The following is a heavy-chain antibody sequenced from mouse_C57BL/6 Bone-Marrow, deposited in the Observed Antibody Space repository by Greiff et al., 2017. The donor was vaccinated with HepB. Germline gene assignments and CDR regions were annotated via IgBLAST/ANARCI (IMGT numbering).Heavy chain of an antibody. J-gene: IGHJ1*03. CDR1: GYSFTDYN. V-gene: IGHV1-39*01. CDR3: ARREGVYYRNHYWYLDV. D-gene: IGHD2-1*01. Sequence: VQLQQSGPELVKPGASVKISCKASGYSFTDYNMNWVKQSNGKSLEWTGVVNPNYGTTSYNQKFKGRATLTVDQSSSTAYMQLNSLTSEDSAVYYCARREGVYYRNHYWYLDVWGTGTTVTVPS. CDR2: VNPNYGTT.